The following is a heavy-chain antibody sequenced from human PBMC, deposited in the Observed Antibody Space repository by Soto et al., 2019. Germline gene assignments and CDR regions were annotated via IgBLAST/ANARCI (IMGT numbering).Heavy chain of an antibody. CDR1: GFTFSSYW. D-gene: IGHD1-1*01. CDR2: IKQDGSEK. Sequence: GGSLRLSCAASGFTFSSYWMSWVRQAPGKGLEWVANIKQDGSEKYYVDSVKGRFTISRDNAKNSLYLQMNSLRAEDTAVYYCARVYTTGTPSGYYCYMDVWGKGTTVTVSS. CDR3: ARVYTTGTPSGYYCYMDV. V-gene: IGHV3-7*01. J-gene: IGHJ6*03.